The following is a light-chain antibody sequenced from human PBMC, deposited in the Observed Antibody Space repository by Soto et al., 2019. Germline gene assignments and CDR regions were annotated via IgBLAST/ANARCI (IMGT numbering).Light chain of an antibody. J-gene: IGKJ1*01. CDR3: QHYNSYSEA. CDR1: QRTSGW. CDR2: KAS. V-gene: IGKV1-5*03. Sequence: TRSSPASQRTSGWLAWYQQKTGKAPKLLIYKASTLKSGVPSRFSGSGPGTEFTLTISSLQPDDFASYYCQHYNSYSEAFGQGTKVDIK.